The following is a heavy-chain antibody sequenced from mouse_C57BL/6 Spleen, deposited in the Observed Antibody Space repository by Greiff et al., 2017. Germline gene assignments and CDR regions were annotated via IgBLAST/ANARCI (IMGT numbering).Heavy chain of an antibody. CDR3: ARYGYDGYAMDY. Sequence: QVQMQQSGPELVKPGASVKISCKASGYAFSSSWMNWVKQRPGKGLEWIGRIYPGDGDTNYNGKFKGKATLTADKSSSTAYMQLSSLTSEDSAVYFCARYGYDGYAMDYWGQGTSVTVSS. V-gene: IGHV1-82*01. CDR1: GYAFSSSW. J-gene: IGHJ4*01. CDR2: IYPGDGDT. D-gene: IGHD2-2*01.